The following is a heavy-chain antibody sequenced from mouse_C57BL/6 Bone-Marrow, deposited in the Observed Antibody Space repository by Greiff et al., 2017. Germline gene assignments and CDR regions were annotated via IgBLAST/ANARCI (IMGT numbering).Heavy chain of an antibody. Sequence: QVQLQQSGPELVKPGASVKISCKASGYSFTSYYIHWVKQRPGQGLEWIGWIYPGSGNTKYNEKFKGKATLTADTSSSTAYMQLSSLTSEDSAVYYCAKGITTVVADWYFDVWGTGTTVTVSS. V-gene: IGHV1-66*01. D-gene: IGHD1-1*01. J-gene: IGHJ1*03. CDR2: IYPGSGNT. CDR1: GYSFTSYY. CDR3: AKGITTVVADWYFDV.